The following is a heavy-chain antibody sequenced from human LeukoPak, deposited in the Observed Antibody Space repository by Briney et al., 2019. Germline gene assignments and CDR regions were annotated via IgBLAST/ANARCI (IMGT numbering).Heavy chain of an antibody. V-gene: IGHV3-30*02. D-gene: IGHD3-22*01. Sequence: GGSLRLSCAASGSTFNNYGMHWVRQAPGKGLEWVAFIRFDGNDEYYADSVKGRFTISRDNSKSTLNLQMNSLRAEDTAVYYCAKDPTHYRVWDSYESIGLSYWGQGTLVTVSS. CDR1: GSTFNNYG. CDR3: AKDPTHYRVWDSYESIGLSY. J-gene: IGHJ4*02. CDR2: IRFDGNDE.